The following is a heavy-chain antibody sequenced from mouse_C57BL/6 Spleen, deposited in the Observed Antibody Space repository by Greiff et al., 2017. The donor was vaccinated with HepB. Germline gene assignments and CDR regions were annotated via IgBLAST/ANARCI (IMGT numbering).Heavy chain of an antibody. J-gene: IGHJ4*01. Sequence: EVQLVESGGGLVKPGGSLKLSCAASGFTFSSYAMSWVRQTPEKRLEWVATISDGGSYTYYPDNVKGRFTISRDNAKNNLYLQMSHLKSEDTAMYYCARERDGYSMDYWGQGTSVTVSS. D-gene: IGHD2-3*01. CDR3: ARERDGYSMDY. V-gene: IGHV5-4*01. CDR2: ISDGGSYT. CDR1: GFTFSSYA.